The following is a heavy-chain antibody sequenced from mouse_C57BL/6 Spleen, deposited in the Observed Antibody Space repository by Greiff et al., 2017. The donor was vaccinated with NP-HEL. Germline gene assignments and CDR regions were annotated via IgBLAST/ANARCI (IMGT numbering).Heavy chain of an antibody. V-gene: IGHV5-9-1*02. CDR2: ISSGGDYI. Sequence: EVHLVESGEGLVKPGGSLKLSCAASGFTFSSYAMSWVRQTPEKRLEWVAYISSGGDYIYYADTVKGRFTISRDNARNTLYLQMSSLKSEDTAMYYCTREHYYGSSIYAMDYWGQGTSVTVSS. CDR1: GFTFSSYA. J-gene: IGHJ4*01. CDR3: TREHYYGSSIYAMDY. D-gene: IGHD1-1*01.